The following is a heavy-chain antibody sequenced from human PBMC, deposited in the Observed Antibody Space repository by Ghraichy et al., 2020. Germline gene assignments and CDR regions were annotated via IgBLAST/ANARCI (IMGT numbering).Heavy chain of an antibody. V-gene: IGHV3-30*18. CDR2: ISYDGSNK. CDR3: AKAIPYYYYGMDV. Sequence: GESLKISCAASGFTFSSNGMHWVRQAPGKGLEWVAVISYDGSNKYYADSVKGRFTISRDNSKNTLYLQMNSLRAEDTAVYYCAKAIPYYYYGMDVWGQGTTVTVSS. D-gene: IGHD2-2*02. CDR1: GFTFSSNG. J-gene: IGHJ6*02.